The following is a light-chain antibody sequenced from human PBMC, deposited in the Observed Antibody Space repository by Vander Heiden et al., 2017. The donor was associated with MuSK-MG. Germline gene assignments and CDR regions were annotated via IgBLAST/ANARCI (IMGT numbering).Light chain of an antibody. CDR2: KAS. V-gene: IGKV1-5*03. CDR3: QQDKRFPIT. CDR1: QSLNNW. Sequence: DIQMTQSPSTLSASVGDRVTITCRASQSLNNWLAWYQQKPGKAPKLLIYKASSLQSGVPLRFSGSGSGTDFTLTISSLQPDDFATYYCQQDKRFPITFGGGTKVGIK. J-gene: IGKJ4*01.